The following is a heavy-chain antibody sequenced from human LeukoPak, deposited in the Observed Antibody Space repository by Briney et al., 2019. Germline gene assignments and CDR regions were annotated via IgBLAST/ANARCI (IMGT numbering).Heavy chain of an antibody. CDR1: GGSISSSTYF. D-gene: IGHD2-2*03. Sequence: SETLSLTCTLSGGSISSSTYFWGWIRQPPGKGLEWIGSIYYSGSTYYNPSLKSRVTISVDTSKNQFSLKLSSVTAADTAVYYCARGRTRDTWIFRSYYYYYYMDVWGKGTTVTISS. CDR3: ARGRTRDTWIFRSYYYYYYMDV. V-gene: IGHV4-39*07. J-gene: IGHJ6*03. CDR2: IYYSGST.